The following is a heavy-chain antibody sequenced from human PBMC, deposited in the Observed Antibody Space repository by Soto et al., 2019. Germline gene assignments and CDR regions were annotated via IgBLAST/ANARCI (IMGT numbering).Heavy chain of an antibody. CDR3: ARVYGIGWFDP. D-gene: IGHD4-17*01. Sequence: QVQLQESGPGLVKPSETLSLTCTVSGGSVSSGSYSWCWIRPPPGKGLEWIGSIYYRGSTNYNPSPRSRGTISGDTAKNQGALKLSSVTAADTAVYYCARVYGIGWFDPWGQGTLVTVSS. V-gene: IGHV4-61*01. J-gene: IGHJ5*02. CDR1: GGSVSSGSYS. CDR2: IYYRGST.